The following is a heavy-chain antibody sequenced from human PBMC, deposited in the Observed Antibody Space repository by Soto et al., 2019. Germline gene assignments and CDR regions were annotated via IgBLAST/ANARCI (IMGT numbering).Heavy chain of an antibody. CDR3: ASPASGYAPLGDY. Sequence: QLQLQESGPGLVKPSETLSLTCTVSGGSISSSSYYWGWIRQPPGKGLEWIGSIYYSGSTYYNPSRTSRVTISVDTSKHQFPLKLRSVPAADTAVYYCASPASGYAPLGDYWGQGTLVTVSS. D-gene: IGHD5-12*01. CDR2: IYYSGST. CDR1: GGSISSSSYY. J-gene: IGHJ4*02. V-gene: IGHV4-39*01.